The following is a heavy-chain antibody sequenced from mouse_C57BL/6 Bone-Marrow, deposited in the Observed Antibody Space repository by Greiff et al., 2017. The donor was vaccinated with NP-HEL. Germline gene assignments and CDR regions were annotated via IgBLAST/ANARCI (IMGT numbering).Heavy chain of an antibody. J-gene: IGHJ2*01. CDR1: GYTFTSYW. Sequence: QVQLQQPGAELVKPGASVKLSCKASGYTFTSYWMHWVKQRPGQGLEWIGMIHPNSGSTNYNEKFKSKATLTVDKSSRTAYMQLSSLTSEDSAVYYCARRFSSITTVYYFDYWGQGTTLTVSS. D-gene: IGHD1-1*01. CDR3: ARRFSSITTVYYFDY. CDR2: IHPNSGST. V-gene: IGHV1-64*01.